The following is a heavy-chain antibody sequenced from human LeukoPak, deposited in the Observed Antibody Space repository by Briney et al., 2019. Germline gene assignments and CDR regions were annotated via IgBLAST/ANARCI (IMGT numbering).Heavy chain of an antibody. V-gene: IGHV1-8*03. CDR3: TVQSDYDSSGYYYI. CDR1: GYTFTSYD. D-gene: IGHD3-22*01. CDR2: MNPNSGNT. J-gene: IGHJ4*02. Sequence: ASVKASCKASGYTFTSYDINWVRQATGQGLEWMGWMNPNSGNTGYAQKFQGRATITRNTSISTAYMELSSLRSEDTAVYYCTVQSDYDSSGYYYIWGQGTLVTVSS.